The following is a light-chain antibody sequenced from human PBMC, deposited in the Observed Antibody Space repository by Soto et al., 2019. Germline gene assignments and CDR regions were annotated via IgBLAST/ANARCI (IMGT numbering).Light chain of an antibody. CDR1: QSVSRN. V-gene: IGKV3-15*01. CDR3: QQYNNLPPDT. CDR2: DAS. J-gene: IGKJ2*01. Sequence: EIVMTQSPATLSVSPGERATLSCRASQSVSRNLAWYQQKPGQPPRLLIYDASTRATGVPARFGGSGSGTEFTLTISGLQSEDFAVYYCQQYNNLPPDTFGQGTKLEIK.